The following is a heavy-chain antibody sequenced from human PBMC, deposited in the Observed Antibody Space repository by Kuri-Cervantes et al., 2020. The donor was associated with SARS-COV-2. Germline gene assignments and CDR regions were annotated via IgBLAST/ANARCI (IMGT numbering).Heavy chain of an antibody. V-gene: IGHV3-23*03. CDR3: AKDLYESGGYTWAY. D-gene: IGHD3-22*01. CDR2: IYSGGSST. CDR1: GFTFSSYA. Sequence: GESLKISCAASGFTFSSYAMSWVRQAPGKGLEWASVIYSGGSSTYYADSVKGRFTISRDNSTNMVSLQMNSLRGDDTAVYYCAKDLYESGGYTWAYWGQGTRVTVSS. J-gene: IGHJ4*02.